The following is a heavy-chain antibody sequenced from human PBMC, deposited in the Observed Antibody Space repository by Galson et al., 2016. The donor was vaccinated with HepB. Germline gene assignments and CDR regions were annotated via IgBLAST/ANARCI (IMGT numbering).Heavy chain of an antibody. D-gene: IGHD4-17*01. CDR3: AVGGPVGAGDKPCCFDY. J-gene: IGHJ4*02. V-gene: IGHV1-18*01. CDR2: ISGYNGNT. Sequence: SVKVSCKASGYMFASYGINWVRQAPGQGLEWMGWISGYNGNTKYAQKFQDRVTMTADTYTNSTDMEVRRQRYDDTAEYCCAVGGPVGAGDKPCCFDYWGQGTVVTVSS. CDR1: GYMFASYG.